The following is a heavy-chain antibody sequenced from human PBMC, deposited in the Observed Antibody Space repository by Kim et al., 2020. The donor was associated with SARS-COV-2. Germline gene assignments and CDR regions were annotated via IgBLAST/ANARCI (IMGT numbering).Heavy chain of an antibody. J-gene: IGHJ3*02. D-gene: IGHD3-22*01. V-gene: IGHV3-21*01. CDR2: ISSSGTYI. CDR3: ARGGYYDSSIAFDI. Sequence: GGSLRLSCAASGFTFSSYIMNWVRQAPGKGLEWVSSISSSGTYIYYADSVKGRFTISRDNAKNSLFLQMNSLRAEDTAVYYCARGGYYDSSIAFDIWGQGTLVTVSS. CDR1: GFTFSSYI.